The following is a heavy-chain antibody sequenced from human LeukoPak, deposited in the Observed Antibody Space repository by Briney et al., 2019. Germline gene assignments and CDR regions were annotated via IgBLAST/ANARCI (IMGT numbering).Heavy chain of an antibody. J-gene: IGHJ4*02. Sequence: GGSLRLSCAASGFTFSSYAMTWVRQAPGKGLEWVSDINGSGGSTYYADSVKGRFTISRDNSKNTLYLQMNSLRAEDTAVYYCARDQVVSYGLNYWGQGTLVTVSS. V-gene: IGHV3-23*01. CDR3: ARDQVVSYGLNY. CDR2: INGSGGST. CDR1: GFTFSSYA. D-gene: IGHD5-18*01.